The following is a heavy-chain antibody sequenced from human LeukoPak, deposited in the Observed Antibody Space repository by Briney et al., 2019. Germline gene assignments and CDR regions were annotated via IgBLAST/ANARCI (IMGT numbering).Heavy chain of an antibody. CDR1: GFTFSGYG. J-gene: IGHJ4*02. Sequence: GGSLRLSCAASGFTFSGYGMHWVRQAPGKGLEWVAVISYDGSNKYYADSVKGRFTISRDNSKNTLYLQMNSLRAEDTAVYYCAREYGGNSLDYWGQGTLVTVSS. CDR3: AREYGGNSLDY. D-gene: IGHD4-23*01. V-gene: IGHV3-30*03. CDR2: ISYDGSNK.